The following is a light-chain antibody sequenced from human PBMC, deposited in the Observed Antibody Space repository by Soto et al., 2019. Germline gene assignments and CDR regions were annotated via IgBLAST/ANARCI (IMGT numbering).Light chain of an antibody. V-gene: IGLV2-14*01. J-gene: IGLJ1*01. CDR3: SSYTSSSTPYD. CDR1: SSDAGGYNY. CDR2: DVS. Sequence: SALTQPASVSGSPGQSITISCTGTSSDAGGYNYVSWYQQHPGKAPKLMIYDVSNRPSGVSNRFSGSKSGNTASLTISGLQAEDEADYYCSSYTSSSTPYDFGTGTKLTVL.